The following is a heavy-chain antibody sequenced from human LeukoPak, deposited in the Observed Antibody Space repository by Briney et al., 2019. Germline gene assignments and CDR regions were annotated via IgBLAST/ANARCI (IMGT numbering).Heavy chain of an antibody. Sequence: ASVKVSCKASGYTFTSYGISWVRQAPGQGLEWMGWISAYNGNTNYAQKLQGRVTMTTDTSTSTAYMELRSLRSDDTAVYYCARDLEAPDYYYYYYMDVWGKGTTVTVSS. D-gene: IGHD1-1*01. CDR2: ISAYNGNT. CDR1: GYTFTSYG. V-gene: IGHV1-18*01. CDR3: ARDLEAPDYYYYYYMDV. J-gene: IGHJ6*03.